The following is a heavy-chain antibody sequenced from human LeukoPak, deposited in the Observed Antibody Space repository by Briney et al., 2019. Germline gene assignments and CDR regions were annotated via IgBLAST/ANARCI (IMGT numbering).Heavy chain of an antibody. CDR2: INPSGGST. V-gene: IGHV1-46*01. Sequence: ASVKVSCKASGYTFTSYYMHWVRQARGQGLEWMGIINPSGGSTSYAQKFQGRVTMTRDTSTSTVYMELSSLRSEDTAVYYCARQGSSWYRFDYWGQGTLVTVSS. J-gene: IGHJ4*02. CDR3: ARQGSSWYRFDY. CDR1: GYTFTSYY. D-gene: IGHD6-13*01.